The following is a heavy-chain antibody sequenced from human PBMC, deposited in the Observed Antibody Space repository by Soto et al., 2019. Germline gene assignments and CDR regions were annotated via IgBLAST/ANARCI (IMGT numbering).Heavy chain of an antibody. CDR2: IKQDGSEK. J-gene: IGHJ4*02. CDR3: ARRITAAGAYDY. V-gene: IGHV3-7*01. D-gene: IGHD6-13*01. CDR1: GFTFSSSW. Sequence: EVQLVESGGGLVQPGGSLRLSCEASGFTFSSSWMSWVRQAAGKGLEWVANIKQDGSEKYYVDSVKGRFTISRDNAKNSLYLQMNSMRAEDTAVYYCARRITAAGAYDYWGQGTLVTVSS.